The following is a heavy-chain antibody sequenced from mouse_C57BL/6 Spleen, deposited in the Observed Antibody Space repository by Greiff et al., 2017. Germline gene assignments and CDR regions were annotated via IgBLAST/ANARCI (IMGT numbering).Heavy chain of an antibody. J-gene: IGHJ3*01. D-gene: IGHD1-1*01. Sequence: EVMLVESGGGLVKPGGSLKLSCAASGFTFSSYAMSWVRQTPEKRLEWVATISDGGSYTYYPDNVKGRFTISRDNAKNNLYLQMSHLKSEDTAMYYCAREGSREGVAYWGQGTLVTVSA. CDR2: ISDGGSYT. CDR3: AREGSREGVAY. CDR1: GFTFSSYA. V-gene: IGHV5-4*01.